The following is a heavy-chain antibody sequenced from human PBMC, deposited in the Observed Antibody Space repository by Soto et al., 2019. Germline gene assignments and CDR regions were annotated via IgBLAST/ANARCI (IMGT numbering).Heavy chain of an antibody. D-gene: IGHD3-9*01. Sequence: GGSLRLSCAASGFTVSSNYMSWVRQAPGKGLEWVSVIYSGGSTYYADSVKGRFTISRDNSKNTLYLQMNSLRAEDTAVYYCARDTSDWLGLAADYGMDVWGQGTTVTVSS. CDR3: ARDTSDWLGLAADYGMDV. V-gene: IGHV3-66*01. CDR2: IYSGGST. CDR1: GFTVSSNY. J-gene: IGHJ6*02.